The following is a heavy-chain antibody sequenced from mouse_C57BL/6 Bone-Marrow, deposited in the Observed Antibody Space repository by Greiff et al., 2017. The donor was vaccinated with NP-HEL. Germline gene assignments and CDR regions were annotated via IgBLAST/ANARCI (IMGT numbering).Heavy chain of an antibody. CDR2: INPNNGTT. CDR3: ARSDYGSSLYYFDY. CDR1: GYTFTDYN. Sequence: EVQLQQSGPELVKPGASVKMSCKASGYTFTDYNMHWVKQSHGKSLEWIGYINPNNGTTSYNQKFKGKATLTVDQSSSTAYMQLNSLTSEDSAVYYCARSDYGSSLYYFDYWGQGTTLTVSS. V-gene: IGHV1-22*01. J-gene: IGHJ2*01. D-gene: IGHD1-1*01.